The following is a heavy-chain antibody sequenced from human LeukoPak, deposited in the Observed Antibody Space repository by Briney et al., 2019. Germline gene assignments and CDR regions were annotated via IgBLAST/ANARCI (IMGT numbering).Heavy chain of an antibody. V-gene: IGHV4-59*08. Sequence: PSETLSLTCTVSGGSISSYYWSWIRQPPGKGLEWIGYIYYSGSTNYNPPLKSRVTISVDTSKNQFSLKLSSVTAADTAVYYCARARRWFDPWGQGTLVTVSS. J-gene: IGHJ5*02. CDR3: ARARRWFDP. CDR1: GGSISSYY. CDR2: IYYSGST. D-gene: IGHD6-6*01.